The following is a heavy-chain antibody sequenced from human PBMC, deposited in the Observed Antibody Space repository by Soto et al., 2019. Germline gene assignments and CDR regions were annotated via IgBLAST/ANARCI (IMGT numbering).Heavy chain of an antibody. Sequence: GGSLRLSCAASGFTFSNYYMHWVRQAPGKGLVWVSRINSDGSSTSYADSVKGRFTISRDNAKNTLYLQMNSLRAEDTAVYYCARDFWSGYIDYWGQGTLVTVSS. V-gene: IGHV3-74*01. CDR2: INSDGSST. CDR1: GFTFSNYY. D-gene: IGHD3-3*01. J-gene: IGHJ4*02. CDR3: ARDFWSGYIDY.